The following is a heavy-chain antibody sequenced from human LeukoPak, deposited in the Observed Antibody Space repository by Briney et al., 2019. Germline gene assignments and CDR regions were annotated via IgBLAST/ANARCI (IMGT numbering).Heavy chain of an antibody. CDR3: AKPLHTRDYGGSYYYMDV. D-gene: IGHD4-17*01. Sequence: PGGSLRLSXAASGFTFSSYGMHWVRQAPGKGLEWVAFIRYDGSNKYYADSVKGRFTISRDNSKNTLYLQMNSLRAEDTAVYYCAKPLHTRDYGGSYYYMDVWGTGTTVSISS. V-gene: IGHV3-30*02. J-gene: IGHJ6*03. CDR1: GFTFSSYG. CDR2: IRYDGSNK.